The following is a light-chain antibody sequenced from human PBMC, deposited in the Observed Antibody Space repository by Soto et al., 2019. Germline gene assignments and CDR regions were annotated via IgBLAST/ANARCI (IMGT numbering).Light chain of an antibody. CDR2: GVS. Sequence: QSVLTQPASVSGSPGQSITISCTGTSSDVGGYDYVSWYQQHPGKAPKLMIYGVSNRPSGVSNRFSGSKSGNTASLTISGLQAEDEADYYCSSFAAGKTDVFGTGTKVTVL. CDR1: SSDVGGYDY. J-gene: IGLJ1*01. V-gene: IGLV2-14*01. CDR3: SSFAAGKTDV.